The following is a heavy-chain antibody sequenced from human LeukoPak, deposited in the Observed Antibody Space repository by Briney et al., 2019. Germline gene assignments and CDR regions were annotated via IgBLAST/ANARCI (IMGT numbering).Heavy chain of an antibody. CDR1: GFTFDDYA. CDR3: ARVHWLVGSYGMDV. J-gene: IGHJ6*02. Sequence: PGRSLRLSCAASGFTFDDYAMHWVRQAPGKGLEWVSGISWNSGSIGYADSVKGRFTISRDNAKNSLYLQMNSLRAEDTAVYYCARVHWLVGSYGMDVSGQGTTVTVSS. V-gene: IGHV3-9*01. D-gene: IGHD6-19*01. CDR2: ISWNSGSI.